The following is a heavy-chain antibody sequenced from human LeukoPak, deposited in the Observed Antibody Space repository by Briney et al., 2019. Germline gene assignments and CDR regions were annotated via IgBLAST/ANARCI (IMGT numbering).Heavy chain of an antibody. CDR2: ISYDGSNK. CDR1: GFTFSSHS. Sequence: GSLRLSCAASGFTFSSHSMNWVRQAPGKGLEWVAVISYDGSNKYYADSVKGRFTISRDNSKNTLYLQMNSLRAEDTAVYYCAKDRQWLVRGKYYFDYWGQGTLVTVSS. J-gene: IGHJ4*02. CDR3: AKDRQWLVRGKYYFDY. V-gene: IGHV3-30*18. D-gene: IGHD6-19*01.